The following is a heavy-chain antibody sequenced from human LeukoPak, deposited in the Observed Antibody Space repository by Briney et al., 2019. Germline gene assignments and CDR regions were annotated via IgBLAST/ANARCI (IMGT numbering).Heavy chain of an antibody. J-gene: IGHJ4*02. D-gene: IGHD2-15*01. V-gene: IGHV4-59*02. CDR3: ARIHRYCSGGACYVLDN. CDR2: VYYSGST. Sequence: PSETLSLTCVVSGGSVSGYYWGWIRQPPGRGPEWIGYVYYSGSTNYNPSFKSRITISVDTSRNQFSLQLSSVTAADTAVYYCARIHRYCSGGACYVLDNWGQGTLVAVPS. CDR1: GGSVSGYY.